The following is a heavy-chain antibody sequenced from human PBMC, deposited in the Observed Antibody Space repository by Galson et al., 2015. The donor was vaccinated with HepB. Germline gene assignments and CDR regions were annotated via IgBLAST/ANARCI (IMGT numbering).Heavy chain of an antibody. CDR1: GFTFSSYA. D-gene: IGHD3-22*01. V-gene: IGHV3-23*01. CDR2: ISGSGGST. CDR3: AKDLHYYDSSGYYGDRVGFDY. Sequence: SLRLSCAASGFTFSSYAMSWVRQAPGKGLEWVSAISGSGGSTYYADSVKGRFTISRDSSKNTLYLQMNSLRAEDTAVYYCAKDLHYYDSSGYYGDRVGFDYWGQGTLVTVSS. J-gene: IGHJ4*02.